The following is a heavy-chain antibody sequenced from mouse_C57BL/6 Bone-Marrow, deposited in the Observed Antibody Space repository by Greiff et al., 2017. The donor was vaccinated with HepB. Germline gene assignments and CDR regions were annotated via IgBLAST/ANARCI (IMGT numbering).Heavy chain of an antibody. D-gene: IGHD1-1*01. J-gene: IGHJ2*01. CDR2: INPYNGGT. Sequence: EVQLQQSGPVLVKPGASVKMSCKASGSTFTDYYMNWVKQSHGKSLEWIGVINPYNGGTSYNQKFKGKATLTVDKSSSTAYMELNSLTSEDSAVYYCARRSSSPYFDYWGQGTTLTVSS. V-gene: IGHV1-19*01. CDR1: GSTFTDYY. CDR3: ARRSSSPYFDY.